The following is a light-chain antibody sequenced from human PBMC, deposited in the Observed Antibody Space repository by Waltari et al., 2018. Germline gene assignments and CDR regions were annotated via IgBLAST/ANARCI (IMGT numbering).Light chain of an antibody. CDR1: SLRRFY. CDR3: HSRDTTSTRL. V-gene: IGLV3-19*01. Sequence: SSELTQDPAVSVALGQTVRITCQGDSLRRFYPSWYQQRPGQAPILVLYGQNNRPSGIPDRFSGSTSGNTASLTITRAQAEDEGDYFCHSRDTTSTRLFGGGTRVTV. CDR2: GQN. J-gene: IGLJ2*01.